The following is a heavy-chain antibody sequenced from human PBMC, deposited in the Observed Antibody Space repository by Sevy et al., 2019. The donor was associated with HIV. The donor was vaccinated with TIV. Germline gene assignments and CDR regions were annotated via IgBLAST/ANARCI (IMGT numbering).Heavy chain of an antibody. CDR2: IKEDGSET. J-gene: IGHJ4*02. D-gene: IGHD6-13*01. CDR1: GFTFGDYW. V-gene: IGHV3-7*01. Sequence: GGSLRLSCTASGFTFGDYWMNWVRQAPGKGLEWVGNIKEDGSETYYVDSVKGRFTISRDNAKNSLYLQMNGLRAEDTAVYYWAKGVDSWGQGTLVTVSS. CDR3: AKGVDS.